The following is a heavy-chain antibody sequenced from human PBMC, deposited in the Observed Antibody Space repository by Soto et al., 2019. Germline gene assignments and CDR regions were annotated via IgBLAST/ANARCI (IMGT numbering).Heavy chain of an antibody. CDR2: MSYDGGNR. D-gene: IGHD2-15*01. Sequence: QVQLVESGGGVVQPGRSLRLSCAASEFTLRNYVVHWVRQAPGKGLEWVAAMSYDGGNRFYADSVKGRFTLSRDNSKKTLYLQMDSLRPEDTAVYYCAKDRRKGCSCGSCFSPLDYWGQGTLVTVSS. CDR3: AKDRRKGCSCGSCFSPLDY. V-gene: IGHV3-30*18. CDR1: EFTLRNYV. J-gene: IGHJ4*02.